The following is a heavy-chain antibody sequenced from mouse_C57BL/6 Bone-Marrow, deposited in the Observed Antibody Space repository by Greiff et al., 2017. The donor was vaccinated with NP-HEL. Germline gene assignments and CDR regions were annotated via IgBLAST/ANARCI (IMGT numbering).Heavy chain of an antibody. CDR1: GFNIKDDY. CDR3: TTSYYYGRRYFDY. D-gene: IGHD1-1*01. J-gene: IGHJ2*01. CDR2: IDPENGDT. V-gene: IGHV14-4*01. Sequence: EVQLQQSGAELVRPGASVKLSCTASGFNIKDDYMHWVKQRPEQGLEWIGWIDPENGDTEYASKFQGKATITADTSSNTAYLQLSSLTSEDTAVYYCTTSYYYGRRYFDYWGQGTTLTVSS.